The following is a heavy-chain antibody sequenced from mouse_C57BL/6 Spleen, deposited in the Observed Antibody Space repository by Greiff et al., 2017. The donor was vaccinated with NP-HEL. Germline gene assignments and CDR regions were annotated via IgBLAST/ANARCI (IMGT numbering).Heavy chain of an antibody. CDR2: IRSKSNNYAT. CDR1: GFSFNTYA. V-gene: IGHV10-1*01. CDR3: VRDGYYN. J-gene: IGHJ3*01. D-gene: IGHD2-3*01. Sequence: DVHLVESGGGLVQPKGSLKLSCAASGFSFNTYAMNWVRQAPGKGLEWVARIRSKSNNYATYYADSVKDRFTISRDDSESMLYLQMNNLKTEDTAMYYCVRDGYYNWGQGTLVTVSA.